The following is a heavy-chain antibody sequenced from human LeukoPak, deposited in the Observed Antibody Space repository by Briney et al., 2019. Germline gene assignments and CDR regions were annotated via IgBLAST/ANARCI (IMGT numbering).Heavy chain of an antibody. V-gene: IGHV4-34*01. CDR2: VYYSGNT. CDR1: GGSFSGYY. D-gene: IGHD2-15*01. J-gene: IGHJ4*02. CDR3: AREVGGSGIDY. Sequence: SETLSLTCAVYGGSFSGYYWSWIRQPPGKGLEWIGSVYYSGNTYYNPSLKSRVTISVDTSKNQFSLKVTSVTAADTAVYFCAREVGGSGIDYWGQGTLVTVSS.